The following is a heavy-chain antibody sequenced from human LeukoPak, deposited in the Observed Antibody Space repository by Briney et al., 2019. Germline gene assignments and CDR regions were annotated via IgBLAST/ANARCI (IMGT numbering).Heavy chain of an antibody. D-gene: IGHD4-11*01. CDR3: AREWGGYSNYFDY. V-gene: IGHV3-53*01. CDR2: IYSGGST. J-gene: IGHJ4*02. Sequence: GGSLRLSCAASGFTVSSNYMSWVRQAPGKGLEWVSVIYSGGSTYYADSVKGRFTFSRDNSKNTLYLQMNSLRAEDTAVYYCAREWGGYSNYFDYWGQGTLVTVSS. CDR1: GFTVSSNY.